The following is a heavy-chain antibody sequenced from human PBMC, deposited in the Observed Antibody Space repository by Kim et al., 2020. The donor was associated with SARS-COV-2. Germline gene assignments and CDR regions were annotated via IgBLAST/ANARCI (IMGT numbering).Heavy chain of an antibody. J-gene: IGHJ6*02. Sequence: GGSLRLSCAASGFTFDDYAMHWVRQAPGKGLEWVSGISWNSGSIGYADSVKGRFTISRDNAKNSLYLQMNSLRAEDTALYYCAKDMRYSGYYYYGLDVWGQRTTVTVSS. V-gene: IGHV3-9*01. CDR1: GFTFDDYA. CDR2: ISWNSGSI. D-gene: IGHD5-12*01. CDR3: AKDMRYSGYYYYGLDV.